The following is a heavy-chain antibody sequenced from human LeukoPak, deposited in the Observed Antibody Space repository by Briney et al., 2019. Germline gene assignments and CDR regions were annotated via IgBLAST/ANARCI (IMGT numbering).Heavy chain of an antibody. D-gene: IGHD4-17*01. CDR1: RFSFSTYG. J-gene: IGHJ4*02. CDR3: ASETTVTPFDY. V-gene: IGHV3-30*03. CDR2: ISYEGSNK. Sequence: GGSLRLSCAASRFSFSTYGMHWVRQAPGKGLEWVAVISYEGSNKYYTDSVKGRFTISRDNAKNSLYLQMNSLRAEDTAVYYCASETTVTPFDYWGQGTLVTVSS.